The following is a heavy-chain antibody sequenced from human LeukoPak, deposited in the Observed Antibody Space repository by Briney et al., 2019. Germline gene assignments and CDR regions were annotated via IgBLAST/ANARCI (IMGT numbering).Heavy chain of an antibody. CDR2: IYSGGST. J-gene: IGHJ6*02. CDR3: ARDRIAVADYYHYYYGMDV. Sequence: GGSLRLSCAASGFTVSSNYMSWVRQAPGKGLEWVSVIYSGGSTYYADSAKGRFTISRDNSKNTLYLQMNSLRAEDTAVYYCARDRIAVADYYHYYYGMDVWGQGTTVTVSS. V-gene: IGHV3-53*01. D-gene: IGHD6-19*01. CDR1: GFTVSSNY.